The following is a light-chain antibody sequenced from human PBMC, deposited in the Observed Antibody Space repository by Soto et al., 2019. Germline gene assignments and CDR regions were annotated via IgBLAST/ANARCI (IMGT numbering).Light chain of an antibody. V-gene: IGKV3-15*01. CDR2: GAS. CDR1: PGVSNT. Sequence: EIVRTQSPATLSLSTRARATLXCSASPGVSNTLAWYQQRPGQAPRLLIYGASIRAPGIPARFSGGGSGTEFTLTISSVQSDDFAVYYCQQYNNWPTVGQGTKVDIK. CDR3: QQYNNWPT. J-gene: IGKJ1*01.